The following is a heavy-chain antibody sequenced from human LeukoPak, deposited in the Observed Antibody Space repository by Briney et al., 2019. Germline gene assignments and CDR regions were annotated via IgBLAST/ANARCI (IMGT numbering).Heavy chain of an antibody. V-gene: IGHV3-30*02. D-gene: IGHD3-10*01. CDR3: AKDHPMVRGVIIN. CDR1: GFTFSHYG. CDR2: IQYDAINE. Sequence: GGSLRLSCAASGFTFSHYGMHWVRQIPGKGLEWVAFIQYDAINEYYADSVKGRFSISRDNSKNTLLLQMNSLRPEDTAVYYCAKDHPMVRGVIINWGQGTLVTVSS. J-gene: IGHJ4*02.